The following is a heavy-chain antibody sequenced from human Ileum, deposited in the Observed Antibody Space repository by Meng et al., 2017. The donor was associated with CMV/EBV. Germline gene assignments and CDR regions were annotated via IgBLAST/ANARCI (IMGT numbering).Heavy chain of an antibody. CDR1: GGSFSGYY. CDR3: AREAVGVENGDYADY. CDR2: INHSGST. Sequence: QGQLKQWGARLLKPLEYLSLTCAVHGGSFSGYYWSWIRQFPGKGLEWMGEINHSGSTNYNPSLKSRVTISADTSKKWFSLKVSSVTAADTAVYYCAREAVGVENGDYADYWGQGILVTVSS. D-gene: IGHD4-17*01. J-gene: IGHJ4*02. V-gene: IGHV4-34*01.